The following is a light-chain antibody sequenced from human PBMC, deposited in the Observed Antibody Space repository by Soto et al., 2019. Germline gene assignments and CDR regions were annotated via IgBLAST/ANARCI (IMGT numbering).Light chain of an antibody. CDR1: NIGITR. J-gene: IGLJ1*01. V-gene: IGLV3-21*02. CDR2: DDT. Sequence: SYELTQPPSVSVAPGQTAKITCGGDNIGITRVHWYQQRPGQAPLLVVYDDTDRPSGIPERFSGSNSENTATLTISRVEAGDEGDYYCQLWDTTANHRVFGTGTKVTVL. CDR3: QLWDTTANHRV.